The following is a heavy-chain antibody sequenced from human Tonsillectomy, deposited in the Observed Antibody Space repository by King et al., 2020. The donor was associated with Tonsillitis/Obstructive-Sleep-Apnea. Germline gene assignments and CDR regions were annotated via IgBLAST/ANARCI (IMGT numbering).Heavy chain of an antibody. CDR3: ARGVTTHRCYYMDV. CDR2: ISYDGSNK. Sequence: VQLVESGGGVVQPGRSLRLSCAASGFTFSSYAMHWVRQAPGKGLEWVAVISYDGSNKYYADSVKGRFTISRDNSKNTLYLQMNSLRAEDTAVYYCARGVTTHRCYYMDVWGKGTTVTVSS. D-gene: IGHD2-21*02. CDR1: GFTFSSYA. J-gene: IGHJ6*03. V-gene: IGHV3-30*01.